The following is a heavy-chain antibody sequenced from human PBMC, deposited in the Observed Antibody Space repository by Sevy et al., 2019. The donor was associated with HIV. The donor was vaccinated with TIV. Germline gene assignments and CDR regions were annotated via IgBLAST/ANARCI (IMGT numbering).Heavy chain of an antibody. CDR3: ARDCSSTNCLWGLDV. V-gene: IGHV3-7*03. J-gene: IGHJ6*02. CDR1: GFTFSRYW. Sequence: GGSLRLSCAASGFTFSRYWMSWARQAPGKGLEWVANIKKDGSEKYYVDSVKGRFTISRDNAKNSLYLQMNSLRAEDTALYYCARDCSSTNCLWGLDVWGQGTTVTVSS. D-gene: IGHD2-2*01. CDR2: IKKDGSEK.